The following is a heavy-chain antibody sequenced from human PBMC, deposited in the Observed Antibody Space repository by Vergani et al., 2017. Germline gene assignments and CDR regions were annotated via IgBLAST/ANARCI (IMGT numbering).Heavy chain of an antibody. CDR3: ARGTPWTDYGGYNXFDP. CDR1: GGTFSSYA. Sequence: QVQLVQSGAEVKKPGSSVKVSCKASGGTFSSYAISWVRQPPGQGLEWMGGIIPIFGTANYAQKFQGRVTITADESTSTAYMELSSLRSEDTAVYYCARGTPWTDYGGYNXFDPWGQGTLVTVSS. D-gene: IGHD4-17*01. J-gene: IGHJ5*02. V-gene: IGHV1-69*01. CDR2: IIPIFGTA.